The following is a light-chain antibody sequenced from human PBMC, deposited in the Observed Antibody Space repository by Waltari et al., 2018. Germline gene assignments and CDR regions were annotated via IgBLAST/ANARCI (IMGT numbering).Light chain of an antibody. CDR3: CSYAGSYTHVV. J-gene: IGLJ2*01. CDR2: DVS. V-gene: IGLV2-11*01. Sequence: QSALTQPRSVSGSPGQSVTIPCTGTSSAGGGYTYVSWYQQHPGKAPKLMIYDVSKRPSGVPDRFSGSKSGNTASLTISGLQAEDEADYYCCSYAGSYTHVVFGGGTKLTVL. CDR1: SSAGGGYTY.